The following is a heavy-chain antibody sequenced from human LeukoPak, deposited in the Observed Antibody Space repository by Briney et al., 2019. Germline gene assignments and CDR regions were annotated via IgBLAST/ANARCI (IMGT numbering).Heavy chain of an antibody. D-gene: IGHD4-17*01. CDR3: AKDPNGDYVGAFDI. J-gene: IGHJ3*02. CDR1: GFTFSNYA. Sequence: GGSLRLSCTASGFTFSNYAMNWVRQAPGKGLEWVSVFSRDGSTTYYANSVKGRFTISRDNSKNTLYLQMSSLRVEDTAVYYCAKDPNGDYVGAFDIWGQGTMVTVSS. CDR2: FSRDGSTT. V-gene: IGHV3-23*01.